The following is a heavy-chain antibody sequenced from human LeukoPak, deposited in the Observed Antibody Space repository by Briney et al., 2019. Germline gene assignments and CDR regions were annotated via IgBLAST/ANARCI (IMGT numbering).Heavy chain of an antibody. Sequence: PGGSLRLSCAASGFTFSSYTMNWVRQAPGKGLEWVSYITSSSSTIYYADSVKGRFAISRDNAKNSLYLQMNSLRDEDTAVYYCARDRSGEPAAPGTDFWGQGTLVTVSS. CDR1: GFTFSSYT. J-gene: IGHJ4*02. CDR3: ARDRSGEPAAPGTDF. CDR2: ITSSSSTI. D-gene: IGHD2-2*01. V-gene: IGHV3-48*02.